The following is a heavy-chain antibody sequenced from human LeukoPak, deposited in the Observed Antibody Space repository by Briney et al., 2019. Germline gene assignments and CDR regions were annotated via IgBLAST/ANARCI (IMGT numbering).Heavy chain of an antibody. CDR1: GFTFSSYS. J-gene: IGHJ4*02. Sequence: GGSLRLSCAASGFTFSSYSMNWVRQAPGKGLEWVSYISSSSSTIYYADSVKGRFTISRDNAKNSLYLQMSSLRAEDTAVYYCARGLGATRTGAVDYWGQGTLVTVSS. CDR3: ARGLGATRTGAVDY. D-gene: IGHD1-26*01. CDR2: ISSSSSTI. V-gene: IGHV3-48*04.